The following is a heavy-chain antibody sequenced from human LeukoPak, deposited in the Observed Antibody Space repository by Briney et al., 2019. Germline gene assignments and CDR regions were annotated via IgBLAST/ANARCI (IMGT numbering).Heavy chain of an antibody. CDR2: INPNSGGT. V-gene: IGHV1-2*02. Sequence: ASVKVSCKASGYTFTGYYMHWVRQAPGQGLEWMGWINPNSGGTNYAQKFQGRVTMTRDTSISTAYMELSRLRSDDTAVYYCARGYSSSDPHFDYWGQGTLVTVSS. CDR1: GYTFTGYY. D-gene: IGHD6-6*01. CDR3: ARGYSSSDPHFDY. J-gene: IGHJ4*02.